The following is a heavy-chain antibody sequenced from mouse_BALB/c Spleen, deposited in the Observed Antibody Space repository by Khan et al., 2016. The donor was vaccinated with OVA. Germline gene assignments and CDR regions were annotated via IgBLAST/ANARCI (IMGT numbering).Heavy chain of an antibody. CDR3: TRDRIDY. J-gene: IGHJ2*01. Sequence: QVRLQQSGAELAKPGASVKMSCKASGYTFTTYWMHWVKQRPGQGLEWIGYINPTSGYTDYNEKFKDRATLSADRSSSTAYMQLSSLPSEDSVVYYCTRDRIDYWGQGTTLTVSS. V-gene: IGHV1-7*01. CDR1: GYTFTTYW. CDR2: INPTSGYT.